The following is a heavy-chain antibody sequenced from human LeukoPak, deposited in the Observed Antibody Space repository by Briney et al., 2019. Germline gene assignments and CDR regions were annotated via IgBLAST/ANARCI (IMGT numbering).Heavy chain of an antibody. Sequence: GGSLRLSCAASGFTFSSYAMRWVRQAPGKGLEWVSAISGSGGSTYYADSVKGRFTISRDNSKNTLYLQMNSLRAEDTAVYYCAKTWDYYEYYFDYWGQGTLVTVSS. CDR2: ISGSGGST. D-gene: IGHD3-22*01. CDR1: GFTFSSYA. J-gene: IGHJ4*02. V-gene: IGHV3-23*01. CDR3: AKTWDYYEYYFDY.